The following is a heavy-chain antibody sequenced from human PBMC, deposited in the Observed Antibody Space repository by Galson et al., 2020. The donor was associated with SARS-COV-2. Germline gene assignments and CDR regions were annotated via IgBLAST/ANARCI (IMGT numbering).Heavy chain of an antibody. CDR1: GFTFSSYA. Sequence: GESLKISCAASGFTFSSYAMSWVRQAPGKGLEWVSAISGSGGSTYYADSVKGRFTISRDNSKNTLYLQMNSLRAEDTAVYYCAKGVGATGVYYFDYWGQGTLVTVSS. J-gene: IGHJ4*02. CDR3: AKGVGATGVYYFDY. V-gene: IGHV3-23*01. D-gene: IGHD1-26*01. CDR2: ISGSGGST.